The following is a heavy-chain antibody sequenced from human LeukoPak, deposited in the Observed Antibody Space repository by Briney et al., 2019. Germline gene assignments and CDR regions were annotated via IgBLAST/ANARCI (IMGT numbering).Heavy chain of an antibody. Sequence: GGSLRLSCAASGFIFSNYAMSWVRQAPGKGLQWVSAFSGSGGSTYYADSVNGRFTISRDNSRNTLYLQMNSLRAEDTAVYYCARSQDGSGSYFYYFYIDVWGKGTTV. CDR1: GFIFSNYA. D-gene: IGHD3-10*01. V-gene: IGHV3-23*01. CDR3: ARSQDGSGSYFYYFYIDV. J-gene: IGHJ6*03. CDR2: FSGSGGST.